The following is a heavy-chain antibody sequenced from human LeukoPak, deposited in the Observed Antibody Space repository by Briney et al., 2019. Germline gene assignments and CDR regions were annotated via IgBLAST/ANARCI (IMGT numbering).Heavy chain of an antibody. J-gene: IGHJ4*02. Sequence: SETLSLTCTVSGGSISSYYWSWIRQPPGKGLEWIGYVYYSEHTNYNPSLKSRVTISVDTSKNQFSLKLSSVTAADTAVYYCAREGDSSSALDYWGQGTLVTFSS. D-gene: IGHD6-13*01. CDR1: GGSISSYY. CDR2: VYYSEHT. CDR3: AREGDSSSALDY. V-gene: IGHV4-59*01.